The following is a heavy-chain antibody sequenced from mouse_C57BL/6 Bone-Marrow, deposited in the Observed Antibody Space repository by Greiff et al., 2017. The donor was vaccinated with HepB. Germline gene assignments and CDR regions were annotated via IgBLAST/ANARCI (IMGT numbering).Heavy chain of an antibody. V-gene: IGHV1-69*01. J-gene: IGHJ3*01. CDR3: ARSLVIFAY. Sequence: QVQLQQPGAELVKPGASVKLSCKASGYTFTSYWMHWVKQRPGQGLEWIGEIDPSDSYTNYNQKFKGKSTLTVDKSSSTAYMQLSSLTSEDSAVYYCARSLVIFAYWGQGTLVTVSA. CDR2: IDPSDSYT. CDR1: GYTFTSYW.